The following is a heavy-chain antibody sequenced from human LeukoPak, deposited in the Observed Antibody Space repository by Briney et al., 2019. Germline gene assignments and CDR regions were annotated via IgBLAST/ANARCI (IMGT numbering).Heavy chain of an antibody. D-gene: IGHD1-1*01. Sequence: VASVKVSCKASGYTFTGYYMHWVRQAPGQGLEWMGWINPNSGGTNYAQKFQGRVTMTRDTSISTAYMELSSLGSDDTAVYYCARESRDTAWSLDLWGQGTLVTVSS. J-gene: IGHJ4*02. V-gene: IGHV1-2*02. CDR1: GYTFTGYY. CDR2: INPNSGGT. CDR3: ARESRDTAWSLDL.